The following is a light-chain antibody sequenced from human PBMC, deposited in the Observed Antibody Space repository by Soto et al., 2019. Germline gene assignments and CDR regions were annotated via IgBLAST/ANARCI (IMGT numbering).Light chain of an antibody. CDR1: QSVSSY. V-gene: IGKV3-11*01. J-gene: IGKJ1*01. CDR2: DAS. Sequence: EILLKQSPPTLSLSLGESATLSCRASQSVSSYLAWYQQKPGQGPRLLIYDASNRATGVSARFSGSGYGTDFTLTISSPEPDDFAVYYCHQRSSWPRGTFGQGAKVDIK. CDR3: HQRSSWPRGT.